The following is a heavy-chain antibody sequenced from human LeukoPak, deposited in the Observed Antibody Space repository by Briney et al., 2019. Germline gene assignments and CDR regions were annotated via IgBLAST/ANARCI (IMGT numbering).Heavy chain of an antibody. CDR3: ARAAGGQQLVWGAFDI. CDR1: GGSISSYY. CDR2: IYYGGST. D-gene: IGHD6-13*01. J-gene: IGHJ3*02. Sequence: SETLSLTCTVSGGSISSYYWSWIRQPPGKGLEWIGYIYYGGSTNYNPSLKSRVTISVDTSKNQLSLKLSSVTAADTAVYYCARAAGGQQLVWGAFDIWGQGTMVTVSS. V-gene: IGHV4-59*01.